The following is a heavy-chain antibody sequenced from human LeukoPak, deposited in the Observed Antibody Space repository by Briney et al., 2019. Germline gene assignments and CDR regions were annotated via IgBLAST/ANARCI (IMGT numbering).Heavy chain of an antibody. Sequence: SETLSLTCAVSGGSISSGGYYWSWIRQHPGKGLEWIGYIYHSGSTYYNPSLKSRVTISVDTSKNQFSLKLSSVTAADTAVYYCARVPTYYYDSSGPYYYYYMDVWGKGTTVTVSS. D-gene: IGHD3-22*01. CDR2: IYHSGST. J-gene: IGHJ6*03. CDR3: ARVPTYYYDSSGPYYYYYMDV. V-gene: IGHV4-31*11. CDR1: GGSISSGGYY.